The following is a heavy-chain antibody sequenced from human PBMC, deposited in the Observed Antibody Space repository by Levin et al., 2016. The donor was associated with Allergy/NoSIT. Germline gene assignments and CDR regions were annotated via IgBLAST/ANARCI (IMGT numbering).Heavy chain of an antibody. J-gene: IGHJ6*02. D-gene: IGHD6-13*01. CDR2: IIPILGIA. CDR3: ARGIAAAGTFYYYGMDV. V-gene: IGHV1-69*04. Sequence: WVRQAPGQGLEWMGRIIPILGIANYAQKFQGRVTITADKSTSTAYMELSSLRSEDTAVYYCARGIAAAGTFYYYGMDVWGQGTTVTVSS.